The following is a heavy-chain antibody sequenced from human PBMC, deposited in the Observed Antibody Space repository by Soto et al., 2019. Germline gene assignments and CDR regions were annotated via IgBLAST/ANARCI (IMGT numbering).Heavy chain of an antibody. CDR1: GFTFGDYA. V-gene: IGHV3-49*03. D-gene: IGHD6-13*01. CDR2: IRSKAYGGTT. Sequence: PGGSLRVSCTASGFTFGDYAMSWFRQAPGKGLEWVGFIRSKAYGGTTEYAASVKGRFTISRDDSKSIAYLQMNSLKTEDTAVYYCTREISYSSSWYLNYYYGMDVWGQGTTVTVSS. J-gene: IGHJ6*02. CDR3: TREISYSSSWYLNYYYGMDV.